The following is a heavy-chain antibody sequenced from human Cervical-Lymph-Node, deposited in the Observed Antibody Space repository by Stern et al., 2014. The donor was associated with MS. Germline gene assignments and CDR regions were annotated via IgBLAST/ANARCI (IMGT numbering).Heavy chain of an antibody. V-gene: IGHV3-11*01. J-gene: IGHJ4*02. CDR1: GSFFGDHY. Sequence: VQLVQSGGGLVKPGGSLGLSGAASGSFFGDHYMTWIRQAPGKGLEWVSYISGSGSTTYYADSVKGRFTISRDNAKNSLYLQMNGLRAEDTAVYYCARDEHSLGSWGQGTLVTVSS. CDR2: ISGSGSTT. D-gene: IGHD2-15*01. CDR3: ARDEHSLGS.